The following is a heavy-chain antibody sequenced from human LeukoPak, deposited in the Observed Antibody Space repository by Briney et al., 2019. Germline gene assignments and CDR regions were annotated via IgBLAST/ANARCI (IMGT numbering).Heavy chain of an antibody. D-gene: IGHD4-17*01. CDR2: ISGSGANT. CDR1: GLTFSNYA. CDR3: AKEAGVTTPPK. J-gene: IGHJ4*02. V-gene: IGHV3-23*01. Sequence: GGSLRLSCAASGLTFSNYAMSWVRQAPGKGLEWVSGISGSGANTYYADSMKGRFAISRDNSKNTLYLQMNSLRAEDTAMYYCAKEAGVTTPPKWGQGTLVIVSS.